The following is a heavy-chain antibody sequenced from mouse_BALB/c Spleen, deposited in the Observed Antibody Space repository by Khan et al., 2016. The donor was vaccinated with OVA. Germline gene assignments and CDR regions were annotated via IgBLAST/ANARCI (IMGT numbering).Heavy chain of an antibody. D-gene: IGHD2-10*01. CDR2: IWGDGSP. CDR1: GFSLTGYG. CDR3: ARAYYGNYREAMDD. V-gene: IGHV2-6-7*01. Sequence: QVRLQQSGPGLVAPSQSLSITCTVSGFSLTGYGVNWVRQPPGKGLEWLGMIWGDGSPDYNSALKSRLSISKDNSKSQVFLKMNRLQTDDTARYYCARAYYGNYREAMDDWGQGTSVTVSS. J-gene: IGHJ4*01.